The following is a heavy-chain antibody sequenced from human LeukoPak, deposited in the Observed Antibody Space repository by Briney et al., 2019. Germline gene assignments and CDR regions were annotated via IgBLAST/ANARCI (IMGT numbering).Heavy chain of an antibody. V-gene: IGHV1-69*05. D-gene: IGHD5-24*01. CDR3: ARDEGQMATPSTGAFDI. Sequence: GASVKVSCKASGGTFSSYAISWVRQAPGQGLEWMGGIIPIFGTANYAQKFQGRVTITTDESTSTAYMELSSLRSEDTAVYYCARDEGQMATPSTGAFDIWGQGTMVTVSS. CDR2: IIPIFGTA. CDR1: GGTFSSYA. J-gene: IGHJ3*02.